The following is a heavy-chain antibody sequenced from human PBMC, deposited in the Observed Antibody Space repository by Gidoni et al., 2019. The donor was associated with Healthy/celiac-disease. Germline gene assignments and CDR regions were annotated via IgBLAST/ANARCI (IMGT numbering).Heavy chain of an antibody. Sequence: QVQLVQSGAEVKKPGASVKVSCKASGYTFTSYYMHWVRQAPGQGLEWMGIINPSGGSTSYAQKFQGRVTMTRDTSTSTVYMELSSLRSEDTAVYYCARDRPSMTTLFTDPSTYYGMDVWGQGTTVTVSS. CDR3: ARDRPSMTTLFTDPSTYYGMDV. CDR2: INPSGGST. J-gene: IGHJ6*02. V-gene: IGHV1-46*01. CDR1: GYTFTSYY. D-gene: IGHD4-4*01.